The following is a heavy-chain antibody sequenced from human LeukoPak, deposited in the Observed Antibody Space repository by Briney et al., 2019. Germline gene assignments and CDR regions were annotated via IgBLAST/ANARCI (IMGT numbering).Heavy chain of an antibody. D-gene: IGHD5-12*01. J-gene: IGHJ4*02. Sequence: PGGSLRLSCAASGFTFSDYYMSWIRQAPGKGLEWVSYISSSSSYTDYADSVKGRFTISRDNAKNTLYLQMNSLRAEDTAVYYCARDSGYSGYSDYWGQGTLVTVSS. CDR3: ARDSGYSGYSDY. CDR1: GFTFSDYY. V-gene: IGHV3-11*05. CDR2: ISSSSSYT.